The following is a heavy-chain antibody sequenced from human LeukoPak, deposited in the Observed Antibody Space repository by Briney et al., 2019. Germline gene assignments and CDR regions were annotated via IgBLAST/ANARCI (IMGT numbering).Heavy chain of an antibody. D-gene: IGHD3-16*02. Sequence: ASVKVSCKASGGTFSSYAISWVRQAPGQGLEWMGGIIPIFGTANYAQKFQGRVTITADESTSTAYMELSSLRSEDTAVYYCARDRLYVWGSYPDYWGQGTLVTVSS. CDR3: ARDRLYVWGSYPDY. CDR2: IIPIFGTA. V-gene: IGHV1-69*13. CDR1: GGTFSSYA. J-gene: IGHJ4*02.